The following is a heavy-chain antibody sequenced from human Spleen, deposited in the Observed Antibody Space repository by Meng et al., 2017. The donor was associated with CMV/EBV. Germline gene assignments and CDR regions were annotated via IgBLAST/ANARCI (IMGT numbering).Heavy chain of an antibody. CDR3: ARGATYMDV. CDR1: KLTFSSYS. D-gene: IGHD5-12*01. J-gene: IGHJ6*03. Sequence: GESLKISCAASKLTFSSYSMNWVRQAPGKGLEWVSYISSSRSTISYADSVKGRFTISRDNAKNSLYLQMNSLRAEDTAVYYCARGATYMDVWGQGTTVTVSS. CDR2: ISSSRSTI. V-gene: IGHV3-48*04.